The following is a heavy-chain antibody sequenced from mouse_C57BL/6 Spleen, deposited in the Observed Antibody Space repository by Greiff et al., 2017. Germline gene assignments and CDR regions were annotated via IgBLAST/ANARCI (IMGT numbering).Heavy chain of an antibody. CDR1: GYSITSGYY. CDR3: ARDRLGRYFDV. V-gene: IGHV3-6*01. Sequence: EVKLVESGPGLVKPSQSLSLTCSVTGYSITSGYYWNWIRQFPGNKLEWMGYISYDGSNNYNPSLKNRISITRDTSKNQFFLKLNSVTTEDTATYYCARDRLGRYFDVWGTGTTVTVSS. CDR2: ISYDGSN. D-gene: IGHD4-1*01. J-gene: IGHJ1*03.